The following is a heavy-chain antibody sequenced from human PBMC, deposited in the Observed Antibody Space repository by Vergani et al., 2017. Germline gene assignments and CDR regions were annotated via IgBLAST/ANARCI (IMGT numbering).Heavy chain of an antibody. CDR3: ARSPDTGDSIDS. CDR1: GGSVDVDEFS. CDR2: IYFSGST. Sequence: QAQLQESGPRLVKPSQTLSLTCTVSGGSVDVDEFSWSWIRQSPGKGLEWIGNIYFSGSTNYNPSLKSRVSMTVDTSKNQFFLKLTSVTAADTAVYFCARSPDTGDSIDSWGQGTLVTVSS. V-gene: IGHV4-30-4*08. D-gene: IGHD1-14*01. J-gene: IGHJ4*02.